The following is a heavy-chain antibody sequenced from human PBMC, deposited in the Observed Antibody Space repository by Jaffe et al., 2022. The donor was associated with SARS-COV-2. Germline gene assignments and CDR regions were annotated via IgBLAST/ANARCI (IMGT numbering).Heavy chain of an antibody. Sequence: EVELLESGGGLVQRGGSLRLSCVASGFTFSSYAMSWVRQAPGKGLEWLSAISSFTNGGRTSYADSVKGRFTISRDNSKNTLYLQVNSLGADDTAIYYCVKGPARDCFDYWGQGTLVTVSS. CDR1: GFTFSSYA. V-gene: IGHV3-23*01. CDR2: ISSFTNGGRT. J-gene: IGHJ4*02. CDR3: VKGPARDCFDY.